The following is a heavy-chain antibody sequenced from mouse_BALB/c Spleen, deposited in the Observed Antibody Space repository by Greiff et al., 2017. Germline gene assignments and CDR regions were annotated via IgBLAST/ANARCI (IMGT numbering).Heavy chain of an antibody. CDR1: GFTFSDYY. CDR2: ISDGGSYT. V-gene: IGHV5-4*02. CDR3: ARATSYEYYFDY. D-gene: IGHD1-1*01. J-gene: IGHJ2*01. Sequence: EVKVEESGGGLVKPGGSLKLSCAASGFTFSDYYMYWVRQTPEKRLVWVATISDGGSYTYYPDSVKGRFTISRDNAKNNLYLQMSSLKSEDTAMYYCARATSYEYYFDYWGQGTTLTVSS.